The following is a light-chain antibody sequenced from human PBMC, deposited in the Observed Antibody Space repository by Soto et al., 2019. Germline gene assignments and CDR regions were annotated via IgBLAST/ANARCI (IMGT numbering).Light chain of an antibody. V-gene: IGKV3-20*01. J-gene: IGKJ2*01. CDR3: QNDGDSPLYI. Sequence: EIVLTQSPGTLSLSPGEKATLSCRANQPFSSSHLAWYQQRAGQPPRLLIYDISIRATGIPDRFSGSASGTDFTLAVSRLEPEDFAVYYYQNDGDSPLYIFGQGTKVQIK. CDR2: DIS. CDR1: QPFSSSH.